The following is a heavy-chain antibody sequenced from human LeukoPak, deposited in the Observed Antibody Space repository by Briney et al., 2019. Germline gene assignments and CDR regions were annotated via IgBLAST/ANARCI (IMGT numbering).Heavy chain of an antibody. Sequence: ASVKVSCKTSGYTFTSYGISWVRQAPGQGLEWMGWISAYNGNTNYAQKLQGRVTMTTDTSTSTAYMELRSLRSDDTAVYYCARVSEYSSGWYFAYYYYGMDVWGQGTTVTVSS. V-gene: IGHV1-18*01. CDR3: ARVSEYSSGWYFAYYYYGMDV. CDR1: GYTFTSYG. J-gene: IGHJ6*02. D-gene: IGHD6-19*01. CDR2: ISAYNGNT.